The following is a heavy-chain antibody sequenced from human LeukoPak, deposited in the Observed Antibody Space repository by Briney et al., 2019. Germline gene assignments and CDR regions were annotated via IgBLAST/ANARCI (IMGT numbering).Heavy chain of an antibody. CDR3: ATSYSSSSPFDY. V-gene: IGHV4-59*08. CDR2: IYYSGST. D-gene: IGHD6-6*01. CDR1: GGSISSYY. Sequence: SETLSLTCTVSGGSISSYYWSWIRQPPGKGLEWIGYIYYSGSTYYNPSLKSRVTISVDTSKNQFSLKLSSVTAADTAVYYCATSYSSSSPFDYWGQGTLVTVSS. J-gene: IGHJ4*02.